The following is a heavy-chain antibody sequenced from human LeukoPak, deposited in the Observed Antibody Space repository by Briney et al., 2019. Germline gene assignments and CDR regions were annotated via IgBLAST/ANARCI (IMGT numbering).Heavy chain of an antibody. J-gene: IGHJ4*02. CDR2: ISAYNGNT. D-gene: IGHD3-10*01. CDR1: GYTFTSYG. CDR3: ARAHRITMVRGVPDY. Sequence: GASVKVSCKASGYTFTSYGISWVRQAPGQGLEWMGWISAYNGNTNYAQKLQGRVTMTTDTSTSTAYMELRSLRSDDTAVYYCARAHRITMVRGVPDYWGQGTLVTVSS. V-gene: IGHV1-18*01.